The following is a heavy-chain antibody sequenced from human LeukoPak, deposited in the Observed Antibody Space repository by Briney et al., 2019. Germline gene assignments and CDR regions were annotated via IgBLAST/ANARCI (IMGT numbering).Heavy chain of an antibody. V-gene: IGHV1-2*02. CDR1: GYTFTGYY. Sequence: GASVKVSCKASGYTFTGYYMHWVRQAPGQGLEWMGWINPNSGGTNYAQKFQGRVTMTRDTSISTAYMELSSLRSDDTAVYYCARADSSNWYWFDPWGQGTLVTVSS. CDR2: INPNSGGT. CDR3: ARADSSNWYWFDP. D-gene: IGHD6-13*01. J-gene: IGHJ5*02.